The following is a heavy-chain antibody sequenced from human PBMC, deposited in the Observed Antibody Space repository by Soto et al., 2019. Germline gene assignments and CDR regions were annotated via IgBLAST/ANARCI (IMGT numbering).Heavy chain of an antibody. CDR2: ITPSSGTT. D-gene: IGHD2-2*02. CDR1: GFTFSSYS. V-gene: IGHV3-48*02. Sequence: GGSLRLSCAASGFTFSSYSMNWVRQAPGKGLEWVSYITPSSGTTYADSVKGRFTISRDNAKNSLYLQMNSLRDEDTAVYYCAREEVPPAAIAFLFETWGKGTLVTVSS. CDR3: AREEVPPAAIAFLFET. J-gene: IGHJ5*02.